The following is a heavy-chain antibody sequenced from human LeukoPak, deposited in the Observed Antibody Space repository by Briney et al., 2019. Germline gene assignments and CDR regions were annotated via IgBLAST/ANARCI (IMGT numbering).Heavy chain of an antibody. V-gene: IGHV4-39*01. Sequence: PSKTLCLTCTVSGGSITSDSYYWVWVRQPPGKGLEWTGSIKYGGTTFYSSSLQSRITLSMDASKNQFSLRLTSVTAADTAVYYCARLGTYSGNLFDNWGQGTLVTVSS. CDR1: GGSITSDSYY. CDR3: ARLGTYSGNLFDN. D-gene: IGHD5-12*01. J-gene: IGHJ4*02. CDR2: IKYGGTT.